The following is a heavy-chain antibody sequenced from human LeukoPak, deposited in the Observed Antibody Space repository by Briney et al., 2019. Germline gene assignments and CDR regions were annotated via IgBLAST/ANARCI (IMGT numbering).Heavy chain of an antibody. J-gene: IGHJ5*02. V-gene: IGHV4-59*01. CDR3: ARNIGWFDP. CDR1: GGSISNYY. CDR2: MYYSGST. Sequence: PSETLSLTCTVSGGSISNYYWSWIRQPPGKGLEWIGYMYYSGSTNYNPSLKSRVTISLDTSKNKFSLKLSSVTAADTAVYYCARNIGWFDPWGQGTLVTVSS. D-gene: IGHD2/OR15-2a*01.